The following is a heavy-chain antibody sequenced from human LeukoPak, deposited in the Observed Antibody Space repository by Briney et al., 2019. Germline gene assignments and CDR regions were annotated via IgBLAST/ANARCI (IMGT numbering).Heavy chain of an antibody. V-gene: IGHV1-69*13. D-gene: IGHD6-13*01. Sequence: SVKVSCKASGGTFSSYAISWVRQAPGQGLEWMGGIIPIFGTANYAQKFQGRVTITADESTSTAYMELSSLRSEDTAVYYCAAGLIAAAGNGYWGQGTLVTVSS. CDR2: IIPIFGTA. CDR1: GGTFSSYA. J-gene: IGHJ4*02. CDR3: AAGLIAAAGNGY.